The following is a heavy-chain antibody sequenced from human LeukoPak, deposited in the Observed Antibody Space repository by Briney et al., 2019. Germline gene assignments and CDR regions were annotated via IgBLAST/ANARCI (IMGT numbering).Heavy chain of an antibody. Sequence: GGSLRLSCAASGFTFINAWMSWVRQAPGKGLEWVGRIKSKTDGGTTDYAAPVKGRFTISRDDSKNTLYLQMNSLRAEDTAVYYCARDRADAFDIWGQGTMVTVSS. V-gene: IGHV3-15*01. J-gene: IGHJ3*02. CDR3: ARDRADAFDI. CDR1: GFTFINAW. CDR2: IKSKTDGGTT.